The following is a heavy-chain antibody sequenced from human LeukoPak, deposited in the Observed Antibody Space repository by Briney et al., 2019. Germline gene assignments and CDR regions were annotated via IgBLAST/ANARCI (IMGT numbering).Heavy chain of an antibody. Sequence: SETLSLTCTVSGGSISSSNYYWGWIRQPPGKGLEWIGSLYYSGSTYYNPSLESRVTISVDTSKNHFSLKLSSVTAADTAVYYCARGDSTWGYWGQGTLVIVSS. D-gene: IGHD6-13*01. CDR3: ARGDSTWGY. J-gene: IGHJ4*02. V-gene: IGHV4-39*02. CDR2: LYYSGST. CDR1: GGSISSSNYY.